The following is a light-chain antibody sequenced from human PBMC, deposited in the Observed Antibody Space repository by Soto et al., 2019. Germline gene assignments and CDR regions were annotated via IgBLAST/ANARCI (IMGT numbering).Light chain of an antibody. Sequence: EIVMTQSQATLSVSPGERATLSCRASQRVSSTLAWYQQKPGQAPRLLIYVPSTRATGIPARFSGSGSGTEFTLTISSVQSEDFAVYYCQQYNNWLRTFGQGTKLEIK. CDR2: VPS. CDR3: QQYNNWLRT. CDR1: QRVSST. V-gene: IGKV3-15*01. J-gene: IGKJ2*01.